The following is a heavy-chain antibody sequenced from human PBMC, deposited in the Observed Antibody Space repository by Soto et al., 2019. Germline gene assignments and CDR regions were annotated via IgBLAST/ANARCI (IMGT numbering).Heavy chain of an antibody. J-gene: IGHJ5*02. CDR3: ARGGGYCSGGSCYDAVWFDP. V-gene: IGHV4-31*03. CDR2: IYYSGST. CDR1: GGSISSGGYY. D-gene: IGHD2-15*01. Sequence: SETLSLTCTVSGGSISSGGYYWSWIRQHPGKGLEWIGYIYYSGSTYYNPSLKSRVTISVDTSKNQFSLKLSSVTAADTAVYYCARGGGYCSGGSCYDAVWFDPWGQGTLVTVSS.